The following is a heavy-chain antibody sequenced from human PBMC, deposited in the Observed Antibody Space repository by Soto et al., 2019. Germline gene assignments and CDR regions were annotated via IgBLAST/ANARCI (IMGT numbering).Heavy chain of an antibody. D-gene: IGHD3-3*01. CDR2: IYYSGST. CDR3: ASQLFTSYDFWSGYSPGAFDI. V-gene: IGHV4-30-4*01. CDR1: GCSISSGDYY. Sequence: PSETLSLTCTVSGCSISSGDYYWSWIRQPPGKGLEWIGYIYYSGSTYYNPSLKSRVTISVDTSKNQFSLKLSSVTAADTAVYYCASQLFTSYDFWSGYSPGAFDIWGQGTMVTVSS. J-gene: IGHJ3*02.